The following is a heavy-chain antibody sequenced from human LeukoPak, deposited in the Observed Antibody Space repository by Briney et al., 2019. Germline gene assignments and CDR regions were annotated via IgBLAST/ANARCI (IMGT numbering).Heavy chain of an antibody. J-gene: IGHJ4*02. CDR2: INPNSGGT. V-gene: IGHV1-2*02. CDR3: ARDLPTFGEYPAY. D-gene: IGHD3-16*01. CDR1: GYTFTGYY. Sequence: ASVKVSCKASGYTFTGYYMHWVRQAPGQGLEWMGWINPNSGGTNYAQKFQGRVTMTRDTSISTAYMELSRLRSDDTAVYYCARDLPTFGEYPAYWGQGTLVTVSS.